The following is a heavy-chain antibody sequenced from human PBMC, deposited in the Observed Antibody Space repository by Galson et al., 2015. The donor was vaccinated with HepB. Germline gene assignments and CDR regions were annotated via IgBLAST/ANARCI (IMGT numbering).Heavy chain of an antibody. CDR3: AREARCSGTTCSGLPYGMDV. CDR2: ISYDGRNK. V-gene: IGHV3-30*04. Sequence: SLRLSCAAAGFTFSAYAMNWIRQAPGKGLEWVALISYDGRNKYYIDSVRGRFTVSRDNSNNTVFLQMNSLRPEDTAVFYCAREARCSGTTCSGLPYGMDVWGQGTTVTVSS. CDR1: GFTFSAYA. D-gene: IGHD2-2*01. J-gene: IGHJ6*01.